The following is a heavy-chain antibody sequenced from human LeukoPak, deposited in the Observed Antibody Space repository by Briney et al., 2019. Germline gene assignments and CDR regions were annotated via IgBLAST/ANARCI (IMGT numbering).Heavy chain of an antibody. CDR2: INPNSGGT. V-gene: IGHV1-2*02. D-gene: IGHD3-10*01. CDR1: GYTFTCYY. Sequence: ASVKVSCKASGYTFTCYYMHWVRQAPGQGLEWMGWINPNSGGTNYAQKFQGRVTMTRDTSISTAYMELSRLRSDDTAVYYCARAQDAGRYYGMDVWGQGTTVTVSS. CDR3: ARAQDAGRYYGMDV. J-gene: IGHJ6*02.